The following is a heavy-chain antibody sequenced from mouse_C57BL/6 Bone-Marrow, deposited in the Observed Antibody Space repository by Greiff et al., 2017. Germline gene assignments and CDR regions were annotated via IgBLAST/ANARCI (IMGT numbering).Heavy chain of an antibody. CDR1: GYTFTSYT. J-gene: IGHJ3*01. CDR2: INPSSGYT. CDR3: AGGSSAWFAY. V-gene: IGHV1-4*01. Sequence: VQGVESGAELARPGASVKMSCKASGYTFTSYTMHWVKQRPGQGLEWIGYINPSSGYTKYNQKFKDKATLTADKSSSTAYMQLSSLTSEDSAVYYCAGGSSAWFAYWGQGTLVTVSA. D-gene: IGHD1-1*01.